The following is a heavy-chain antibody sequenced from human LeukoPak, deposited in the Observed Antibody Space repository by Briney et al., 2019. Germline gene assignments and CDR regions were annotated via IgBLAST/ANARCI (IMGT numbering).Heavy chain of an antibody. Sequence: GGSLRLSCVVSGFTFSDYHMNWVRQAPGKGLQWVANIKEDESEKDYVDSVKGRFTISRDNAKNSLDLQMNSLRAEDTAVYYCAAYRGAHHKTFDYWGQGTLVTVSS. V-gene: IGHV3-7*03. J-gene: IGHJ4*02. CDR3: AAYRGAHHKTFDY. CDR2: IKEDESEK. D-gene: IGHD1-26*01. CDR1: GFTFSDYH.